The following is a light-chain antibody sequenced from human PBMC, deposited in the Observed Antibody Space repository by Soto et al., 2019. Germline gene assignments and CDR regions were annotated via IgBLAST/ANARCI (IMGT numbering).Light chain of an antibody. CDR2: DVS. Sequence: QSALTQPASVSGSPGQSITISCTGTSSDVGGYHYVSWYQQHPGKAPKLMIYDVSNRPSGVSNRFSGSTSGNTASLTISGLQAEDEADYYCSSYTSSSTPHVVFGGGTTVIVL. J-gene: IGLJ2*01. V-gene: IGLV2-14*01. CDR3: SSYTSSSTPHVV. CDR1: SSDVGGYHY.